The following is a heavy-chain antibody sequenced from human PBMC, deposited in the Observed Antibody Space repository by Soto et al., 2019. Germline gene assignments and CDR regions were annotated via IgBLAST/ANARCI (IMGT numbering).Heavy chain of an antibody. J-gene: IGHJ4*02. CDR2: INHSGRT. CDR1: GGSISSGDYY. D-gene: IGHD3-3*01. CDR3: ARGRKYYDFWSGYSHPRYYFNY. Sequence: SETLSLTCTVSGGSISSGDYYWSWIRQPPGKGLEWIGEINHSGRTNYNPSLKSRVTISVDTSKSQFSLKLSSVTTADTAVYYCARGRKYYDFWSGYSHPRYYFNYWGQGTLVTVSS. V-gene: IGHV4-30-4*01.